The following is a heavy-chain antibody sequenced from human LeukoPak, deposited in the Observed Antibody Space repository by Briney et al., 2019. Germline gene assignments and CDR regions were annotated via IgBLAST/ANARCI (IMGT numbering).Heavy chain of an antibody. D-gene: IGHD6-13*01. V-gene: IGHV4-30-2*01. J-gene: IGHJ4*02. Sequence: SETLSLTCAVSGGSISSGGYSWSWIRQPPGKGLEWIGYIYHSGSTYYNPSLKSRVTISVDRSKNQFSLKLSSVTAADTAVYYCARHPYSSPYFDYWGQGTLVTVPS. CDR1: GGSISSGGYS. CDR2: IYHSGST. CDR3: ARHPYSSPYFDY.